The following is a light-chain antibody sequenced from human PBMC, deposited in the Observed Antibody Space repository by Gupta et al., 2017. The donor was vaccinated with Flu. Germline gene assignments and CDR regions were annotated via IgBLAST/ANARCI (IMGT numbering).Light chain of an antibody. J-gene: IGKJ4*01. CDR3: LQHNSYPRT. Sequence: DIQMTQSPSSLSASVGDRVTISCRASQDIRNDLGWYQQKPGKAPKRLIYDVSSLQSGVPSRFSGSGSGTXFTLTIXRLQPEDSATYYCLQHNSYPRTFGXGTKVEIK. V-gene: IGKV1-17*01. CDR2: DVS. CDR1: QDIRND.